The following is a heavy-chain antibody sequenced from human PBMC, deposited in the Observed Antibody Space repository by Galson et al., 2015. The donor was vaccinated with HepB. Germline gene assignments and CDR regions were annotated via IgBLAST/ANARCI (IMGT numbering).Heavy chain of an antibody. CDR1: GFTFSSYA. CDR2: ISGSGGST. V-gene: IGHV3-23*01. J-gene: IGHJ4*02. CDR3: AGSGWQRAHFDY. Sequence: SLRLSCAASGFTFSSYAMSWVRQAPGKGLEGGSAISGSGGSTYYADSVKGRFTISRDNSKNTLYLQMNSLRAEDTAVYYCAGSGWQRAHFDYWGQGTLVTVSS. D-gene: IGHD6-19*01.